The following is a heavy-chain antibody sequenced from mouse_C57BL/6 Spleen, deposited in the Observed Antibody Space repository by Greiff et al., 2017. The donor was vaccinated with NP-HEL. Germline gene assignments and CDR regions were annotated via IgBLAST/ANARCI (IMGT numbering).Heavy chain of an antibody. Sequence: EVKLQQSGPELVKPGDSVKISCKASGYSFTGYFMNWVMQSHGKSLEWIGRINPYNGDTFYNQKFKGKATLTVDKSSSTAHMELRSLTSEDSAVYYCARRGYYGSSFHWYFDVWGTGTTVTVSS. D-gene: IGHD1-1*01. CDR3: ARRGYYGSSFHWYFDV. CDR2: INPYNGDT. V-gene: IGHV1-20*01. CDR1: GYSFTGYF. J-gene: IGHJ1*03.